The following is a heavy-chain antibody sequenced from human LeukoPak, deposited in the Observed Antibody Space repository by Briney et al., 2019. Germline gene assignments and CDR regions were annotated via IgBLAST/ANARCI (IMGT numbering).Heavy chain of an antibody. J-gene: IGHJ4*02. CDR2: VNDIGSA. CDR3: ARDPRYYYGSGIYSYYFDY. D-gene: IGHD3-10*01. Sequence: SETLSLTCAVSDDSFSGYYWSWIRQSPGKALEYIGEVNDIGSANYSPSLESRLIMSTDTSKNQATLKLTSVTAADTAVYYCARDPRYYYGSGIYSYYFDYWGQGTLVTVSS. CDR1: DDSFSGYY. V-gene: IGHV4-34*01.